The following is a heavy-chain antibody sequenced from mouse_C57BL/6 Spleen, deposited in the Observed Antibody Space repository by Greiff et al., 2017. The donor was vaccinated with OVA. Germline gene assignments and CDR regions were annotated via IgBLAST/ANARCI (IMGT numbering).Heavy chain of an antibody. CDR3: ARGYYGSPYAMDY. Sequence: EVKLMESGGGLVKPGGSLKLSCAASGFTFSDYGMHWVRQAPEKGLEWVAYISSGSSTIYYADTVKGRFTISRDNAKNTLFLQMTSLRSEDTAMYYCARGYYGSPYAMDYWGQGTSVTVSS. CDR1: GFTFSDYG. CDR2: ISSGSSTI. D-gene: IGHD1-1*01. J-gene: IGHJ4*01. V-gene: IGHV5-17*01.